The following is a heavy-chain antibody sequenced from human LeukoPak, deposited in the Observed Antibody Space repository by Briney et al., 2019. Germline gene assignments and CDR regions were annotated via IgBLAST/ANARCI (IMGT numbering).Heavy chain of an antibody. D-gene: IGHD6-13*01. CDR2: ISVYSGNT. J-gene: IGHJ4*02. Sequence: GASVKVSCKASGYTFTNYGISWVRQAPGQGLEWIGWISVYSGNTKYAQRLRDRVTMTTDTSTTTAYLELRSLRIDDTAVYYCARGFSGSSCASNFDSWGQGSLVTVSS. CDR1: GYTFTNYG. CDR3: ARGFSGSSCASNFDS. V-gene: IGHV1-18*01.